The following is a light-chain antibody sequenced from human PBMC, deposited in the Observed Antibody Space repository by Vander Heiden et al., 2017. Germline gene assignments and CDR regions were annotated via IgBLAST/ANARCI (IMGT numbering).Light chain of an antibody. CDR1: SGHVGGQNY. CDR2: EVS. J-gene: IGLJ1*01. Sequence: GTSGHVGGQNYVSWYQQHPGKAPKLMIYEVSNRPSGVSNRFSGSKSGNTASLTISGLQAEDEADYYCSSYTSSSTLCVFGTGTKVTVL. CDR3: SSYTSSSTLCV. V-gene: IGLV2-14*01.